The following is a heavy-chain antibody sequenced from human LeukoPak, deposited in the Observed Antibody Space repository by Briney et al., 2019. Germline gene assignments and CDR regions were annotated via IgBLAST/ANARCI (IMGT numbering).Heavy chain of an antibody. CDR3: ARGPRGSSWYSGFDY. J-gene: IGHJ4*02. V-gene: IGHV4-4*02. D-gene: IGHD6-13*01. Sequence: SGTLSLTCAVSGGSISSSNWWSWVRQPPGKGLEWIGEIYHSGSTNYNPSLKSRVTISVDKSKNQFSLKLSSVTAADTAVCYCARGPRGSSWYSGFDYWGQGTLVTVSS. CDR1: GGSISSSNW. CDR2: IYHSGST.